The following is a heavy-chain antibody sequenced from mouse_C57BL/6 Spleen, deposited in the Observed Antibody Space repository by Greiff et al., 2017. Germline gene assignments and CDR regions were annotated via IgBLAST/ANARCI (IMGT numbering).Heavy chain of an antibody. CDR2: ISSGGSYT. Sequence: DVQLVESGGDLVKPGGSLKLSCAASGFTFSSYGMSWVRQTPDKRLEWVATISSGGSYTYYPDSVKGRFTISRDNAKNTLYLQMISLKSEDTAMYYCARRGTTGVDWYFDVWGTGTTVTVSS. J-gene: IGHJ1*03. CDR3: ARRGTTGVDWYFDV. V-gene: IGHV5-6*02. D-gene: IGHD1-1*01. CDR1: GFTFSSYG.